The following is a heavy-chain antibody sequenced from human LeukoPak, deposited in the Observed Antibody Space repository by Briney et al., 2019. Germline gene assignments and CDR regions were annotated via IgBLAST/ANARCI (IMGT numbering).Heavy chain of an antibody. CDR2: IIPIFGTA. V-gene: IGHV1-69*05. CDR1: GGTFSSYA. J-gene: IGHJ4*02. Sequence: ASVKVSCKASGGTFSSYAISWVRQAPGQGLEWMGGIIPIFGTANYAQKFQGRVTITTDESTSTAYMELSSLRSEDTAVYYCARGRRGGDFWSGYYDYWGQGTLVTVSS. CDR3: ARGRRGGDFWSGYYDY. D-gene: IGHD3-3*01.